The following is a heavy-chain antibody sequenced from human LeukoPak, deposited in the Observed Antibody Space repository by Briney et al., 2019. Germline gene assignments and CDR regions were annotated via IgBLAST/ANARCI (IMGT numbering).Heavy chain of an antibody. V-gene: IGHV3-23*01. D-gene: IGHD2-2*01. CDR3: AEWRGTETIGTIWYGPLDH. J-gene: IGHJ4*02. CDR1: GLTFVKYI. Sequence: GGSLRLSCTTSGLTFVKYIMTWVRQAPGNGLEWVSSIGGGDDITFYADSVKGRFRISRDDSKNTVFLQISSLRVEDTARYYCAEWRGTETIGTIWYGPLDHWGQGTQVTVSS. CDR2: IGGGDDIT.